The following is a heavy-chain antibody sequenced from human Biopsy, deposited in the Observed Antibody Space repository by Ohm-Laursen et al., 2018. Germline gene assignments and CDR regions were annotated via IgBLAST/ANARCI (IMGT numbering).Heavy chain of an antibody. CDR3: ARAGVGSDGTDSYYYGMDV. Sequence: ASVKVSCKASGNTFATYRIHWVRQAPGQGLEWMGVISPSGATTSFSQKFQGRITMTRDTSTGTVYVDLNSLGSEDTAVYYCARAGVGSDGTDSYYYGMDVWGPGTTVTVSS. CDR2: ISPSGATT. J-gene: IGHJ6*02. CDR1: GNTFATYR. D-gene: IGHD5-24*01. V-gene: IGHV1-46*01.